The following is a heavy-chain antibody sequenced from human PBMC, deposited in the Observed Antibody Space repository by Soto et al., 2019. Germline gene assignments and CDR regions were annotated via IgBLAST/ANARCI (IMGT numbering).Heavy chain of an antibody. Sequence: QVQLVESGGGVVQPGRSLRLSCAASGFTFSSYGMHWVRQAPGKGLEWVAVISYDGSNKYYADSVKGRFTISRDNSKNTLYLQMNSLRAEDTAVYYCAKGGYSGSYFNPIDYWGQGTLVTVSS. V-gene: IGHV3-30*18. J-gene: IGHJ4*02. CDR2: ISYDGSNK. CDR3: AKGGYSGSYFNPIDY. D-gene: IGHD3-10*01. CDR1: GFTFSSYG.